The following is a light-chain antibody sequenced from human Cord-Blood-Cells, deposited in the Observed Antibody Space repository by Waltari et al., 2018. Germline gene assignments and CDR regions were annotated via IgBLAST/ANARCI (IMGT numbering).Light chain of an antibody. CDR1: QSVLYSSNNKNY. J-gene: IGKJ2*01. Sequence: DIVLTQSPDSLPVSLGERATSNCKSSQSVLYSSNNKNYLAWYQQKPGQPPKLLIYWASTRESGVPDRFSGSGSGTDFTLTISSLQAEDVAVYYCQQYYSTPPTFGQGTKLEIK. CDR2: WAS. V-gene: IGKV4-1*01. CDR3: QQYYSTPPT.